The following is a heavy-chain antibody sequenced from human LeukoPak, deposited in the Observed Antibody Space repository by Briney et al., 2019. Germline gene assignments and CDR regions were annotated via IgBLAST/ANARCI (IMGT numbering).Heavy chain of an antibody. CDR1: GFTFDDYA. D-gene: IGHD3-10*01. Sequence: GRSLRLSCAASGFTFDDYAMHWVRQAPGKGLEWVSGISWNSGSIGYADSVKGRFTISRDNAKNSLYLQMNSLRAEDTTLYYCAIDIYYGSGSYNWFDYWGQGTLVTVSS. CDR3: AIDIYYGSGSYNWFDY. CDR2: ISWNSGSI. J-gene: IGHJ5*01. V-gene: IGHV3-9*01.